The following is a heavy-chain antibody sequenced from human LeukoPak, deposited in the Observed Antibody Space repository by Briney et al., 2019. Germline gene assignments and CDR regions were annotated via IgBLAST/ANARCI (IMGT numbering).Heavy chain of an antibody. CDR3: ARGGGYSYGFHYYYGMDV. CDR2: INHSGST. CDR1: GGSFSGYY. J-gene: IGHJ6*04. D-gene: IGHD5-18*01. V-gene: IGHV4-34*01. Sequence: SETLSLTCAVYGGSFSGYYWSWIRQPPGKGLEWIGEINHSGSTNYNPSLKSRVTISVDTSKNQFSLKLGSVTAADTAVYYCARGGGYSYGFHYYYGMDVWGKGTTVTVSS.